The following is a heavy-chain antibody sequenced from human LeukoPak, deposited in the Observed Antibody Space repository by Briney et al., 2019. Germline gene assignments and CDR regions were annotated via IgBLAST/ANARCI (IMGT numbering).Heavy chain of an antibody. Sequence: ASVKVSCKASGYTFTGCYMHWVRQAPGQGLEWMGWINPNSGGTNYAQKFQGRVTMTRDTSISTAYMELSRLRSDDTAVYYCATGDLVVWLDLFDYWGQGTLVTVSS. CDR1: GYTFTGCY. V-gene: IGHV1-2*02. J-gene: IGHJ4*02. CDR3: ATGDLVVWLDLFDY. D-gene: IGHD2-15*01. CDR2: INPNSGGT.